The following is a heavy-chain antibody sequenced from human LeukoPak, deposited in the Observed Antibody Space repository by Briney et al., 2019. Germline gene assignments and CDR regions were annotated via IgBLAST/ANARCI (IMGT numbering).Heavy chain of an antibody. J-gene: IGHJ4*02. Sequence: PSETLSLTCTVSGGSISSSSYYWGWIRQPPGKGLEWIGSIYYSGSTYYNPSLKSRVTISVDTSKNQFSLKLSSVTAADTAVYYCAQSLGTLNDYWGQGTLVTVSS. V-gene: IGHV4-39*01. CDR2: IYYSGST. D-gene: IGHD3-16*01. CDR1: GGSISSSSYY. CDR3: AQSLGTLNDY.